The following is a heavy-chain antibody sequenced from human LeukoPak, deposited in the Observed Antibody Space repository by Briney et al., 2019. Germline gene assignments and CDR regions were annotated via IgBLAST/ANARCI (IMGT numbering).Heavy chain of an antibody. CDR1: GFTFNNYA. Sequence: GGSLRLSCAASGFTFNNYALTWVRQTPGKGLECVSATSGDGVSPYYADSVRGRFTISRDNSKNTLYLQMNSLRVEDTAVYFCARDPGAFPYFFDCWGQGTLVTVSS. J-gene: IGHJ4*02. D-gene: IGHD4/OR15-4a*01. CDR3: ARDPGAFPYFFDC. V-gene: IGHV3-23*01. CDR2: TSGDGVSP.